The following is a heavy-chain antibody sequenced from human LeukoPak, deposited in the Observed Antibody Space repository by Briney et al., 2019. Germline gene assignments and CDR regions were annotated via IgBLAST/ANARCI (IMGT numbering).Heavy chain of an antibody. Sequence: PSETLSLTCTVSGGSISSYYWSWIRQPPGKGLEWIGYIYYSGSTNYNPSLKSRVTISVDTSKNQFSLKLSSVTAADTAVYYCARETLVAGYYFDYWGQGTLVTVSS. CDR3: ARETLVAGYYFDY. V-gene: IGHV4-59*12. J-gene: IGHJ4*02. CDR1: GGSISSYY. CDR2: IYYSGST. D-gene: IGHD2/OR15-2a*01.